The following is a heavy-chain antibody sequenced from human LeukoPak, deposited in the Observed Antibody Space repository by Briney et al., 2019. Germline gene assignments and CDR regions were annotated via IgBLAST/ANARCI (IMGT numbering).Heavy chain of an antibody. CDR2: IIPIFGTA. V-gene: IGHV1-69*05. Sequence: ASVKVSCKASGGTFSSYAISWVRQAPGQGLEWMGGIIPIFGTANYAQKFQGRVTMTTDTSTSTAYMELRSLRSDDTAVYYCAREGSNYDYWGQGTLVTVSS. D-gene: IGHD4-11*01. CDR3: AREGSNYDY. J-gene: IGHJ4*02. CDR1: GGTFSSYA.